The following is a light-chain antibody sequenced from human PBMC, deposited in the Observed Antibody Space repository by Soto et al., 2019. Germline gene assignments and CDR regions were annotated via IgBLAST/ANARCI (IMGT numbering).Light chain of an antibody. CDR3: QQYDSWPRT. CDR2: GAS. J-gene: IGKJ1*01. CDR1: ESVAGH. V-gene: IGKV3-15*01. Sequence: EILMTQSPATLSVSPGERATLSCRASESVAGHLAWNQQKPGQAPRLLIHGASIRATGIPVRFSGSGSGTEFTLTISSLQSEDFAVYYCQQYDSWPRTFGQGTKVDIK.